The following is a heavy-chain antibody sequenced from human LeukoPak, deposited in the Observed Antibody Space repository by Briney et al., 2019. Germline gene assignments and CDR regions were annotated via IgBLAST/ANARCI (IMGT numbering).Heavy chain of an antibody. V-gene: IGHV4-59*01. D-gene: IGHD6-19*01. CDR2: IYYSGNT. CDR3: ARVAVAGPFDAFDI. Sequence: SETLSLTCTVSGGSISSYYWSWVRQPPGKGLEWIGYIYYSGNTNYNPSLKSRVTISVDTSKNQFSLKLSSVTAADTAVYYCARVAVAGPFDAFDIWGQGTMVTVSS. J-gene: IGHJ3*02. CDR1: GGSISSYY.